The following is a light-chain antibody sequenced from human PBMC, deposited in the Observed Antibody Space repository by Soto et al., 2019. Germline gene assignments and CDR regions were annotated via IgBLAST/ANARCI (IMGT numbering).Light chain of an antibody. V-gene: IGLV2-8*01. CDR1: NSDVGSYNF. J-gene: IGLJ1*01. Sequence: QSALTQPPSASGSPGQSVTISCTGANSDVGSYNFVSWYQQHPGRAHKLLIYEVSKRPSGVPDRFSGSKSGNTASLTVSGLQAEDEADYYCSSYAGTNTRYLFGSGTKVTVL. CDR3: SSYAGTNTRYL. CDR2: EVS.